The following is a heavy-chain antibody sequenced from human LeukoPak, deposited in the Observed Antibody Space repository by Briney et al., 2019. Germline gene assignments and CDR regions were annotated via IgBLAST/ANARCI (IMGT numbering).Heavy chain of an antibody. CDR2: IRQDGNEK. CDR1: GFTFSNYW. CDR3: ARDRTVSTGIDS. Sequence: GGSLRLSCAASGFTFSNYWMSWVRQAPGKGLEWVANIRQDGNEKYHGDSVKGRFTISRDNAKNSLYLQMNNLRVEDTALYFCARDRTVSTGIDSWGQGTLVIVSS. D-gene: IGHD4-17*01. V-gene: IGHV3-7*01. J-gene: IGHJ4*02.